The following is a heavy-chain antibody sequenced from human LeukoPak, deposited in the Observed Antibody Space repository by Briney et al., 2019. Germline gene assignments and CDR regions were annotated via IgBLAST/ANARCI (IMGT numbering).Heavy chain of an antibody. J-gene: IGHJ4*02. V-gene: IGHV3-23*01. Sequence: PGGSLRLSCATSGFTFDSYAMSWVRQAPGKGLEWVSTISDGGSSTYYADSVKGRFTIPRDNSMNPLYLQMNSLRAEDTVVDYCTKWGTTFDSWGQGTLVTVSS. D-gene: IGHD3-16*01. CDR3: TKWGTTFDS. CDR1: GFTFDSYA. CDR2: ISDGGSST.